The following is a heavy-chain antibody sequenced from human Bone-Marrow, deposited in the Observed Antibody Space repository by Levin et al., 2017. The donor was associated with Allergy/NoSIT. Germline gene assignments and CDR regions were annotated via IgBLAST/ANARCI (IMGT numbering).Heavy chain of an antibody. D-gene: IGHD3-10*01. Sequence: KSSETLSLTCAVYGGSFSGYYWSWIRQPPGKGLEWIGEINHSGSTNYNPSLKSRVTISVDTSKNQFSLKLSSVTAADTAVYYCASRRDLSIDYWGQGTLVTVSS. J-gene: IGHJ4*02. CDR3: ASRRDLSIDY. CDR1: GGSFSGYY. CDR2: INHSGST. V-gene: IGHV4-34*01.